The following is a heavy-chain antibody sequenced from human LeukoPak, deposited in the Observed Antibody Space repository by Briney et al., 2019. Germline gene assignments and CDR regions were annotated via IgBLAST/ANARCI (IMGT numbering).Heavy chain of an antibody. CDR2: ISSSSSYI. CDR1: GFTFSSYS. Sequence: GGSLRLSCAASGFTFSSYSMNWVRQAPGKGLEWVSSISSSSSYIYYADSVKGRFTISRDNAKNSLYLQMNSLRAEDTAVYYCASLGYCSGGSCSRGSFDPWGQGTLVTVSS. D-gene: IGHD2-15*01. J-gene: IGHJ5*02. V-gene: IGHV3-21*01. CDR3: ASLGYCSGGSCSRGSFDP.